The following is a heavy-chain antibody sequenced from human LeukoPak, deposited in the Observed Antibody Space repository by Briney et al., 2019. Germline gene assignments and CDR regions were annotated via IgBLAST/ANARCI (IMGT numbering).Heavy chain of an antibody. Sequence: GGSLRLSCAASGFTFSSYSMNWVRQAPGKGLEWVSSISSSSSYIYYADSVKGRFTISRDNSKNTLYLQMNSLRAEDTAVYYCAKDQGNYGGSPDYWGQGTLVTVSS. J-gene: IGHJ4*02. CDR1: GFTFSSYS. CDR2: ISSSSSYI. V-gene: IGHV3-21*04. D-gene: IGHD4-23*01. CDR3: AKDQGNYGGSPDY.